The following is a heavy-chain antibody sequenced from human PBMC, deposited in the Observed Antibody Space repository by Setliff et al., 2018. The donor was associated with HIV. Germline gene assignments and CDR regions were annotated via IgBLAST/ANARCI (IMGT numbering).Heavy chain of an antibody. V-gene: IGHV4-34*01. CDR2: INHSGST. CDR1: GGSFSGYY. CDR3: ARTASALHWFDP. D-gene: IGHD5-18*01. Sequence: SETLSLTCAVYGGSFSGYYWSWIRQPPGKGLEWIGEINHSGSTNYNPSLKSRVTISVDTSKDQFSLKLSSVTAADTAVYYCARTASALHWFDPWGQGTLVTVSS. J-gene: IGHJ5*02.